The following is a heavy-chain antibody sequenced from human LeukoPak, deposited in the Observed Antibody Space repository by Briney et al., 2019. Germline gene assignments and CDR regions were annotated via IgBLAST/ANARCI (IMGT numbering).Heavy chain of an antibody. J-gene: IGHJ4*02. D-gene: IGHD2-15*01. CDR1: GASISTSY. CDR3: ARVGCSGGSCYPDY. Sequence: SETLSLTCTVSGASISTSYWYWIRQPPGKGLEWIGYIHYSGDINYNPSLKSRVTISAYTSKNQLSLKLSSVTAADTAVYYCARVGCSGGSCYPDYWGQGTLVTVCS. CDR2: IHYSGDI. V-gene: IGHV4-59*01.